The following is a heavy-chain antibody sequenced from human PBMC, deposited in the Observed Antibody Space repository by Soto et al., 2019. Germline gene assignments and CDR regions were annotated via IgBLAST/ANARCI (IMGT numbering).Heavy chain of an antibody. V-gene: IGHV3-48*02. Sequence: GGSLRLSCAASGFTFSSYSMNWVRQAPGKGLEWVSYISSSSSTIYYADSVKGRFTISRDNAKNSLYLQMNSLRDEDTAVYYCARGSMGSSGYYYSPRFDPWGQGTLVTVSS. D-gene: IGHD3-22*01. CDR3: ARGSMGSSGYYYSPRFDP. CDR1: GFTFSSYS. J-gene: IGHJ5*02. CDR2: ISSSSSTI.